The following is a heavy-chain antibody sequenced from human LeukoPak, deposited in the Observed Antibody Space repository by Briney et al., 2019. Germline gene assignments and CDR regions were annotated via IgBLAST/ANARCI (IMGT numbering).Heavy chain of an antibody. D-gene: IGHD1-1*01. J-gene: IGHJ6*02. CDR2: INNDGSSA. V-gene: IGHV3-74*01. CDR1: GFTLNNYW. Sequence: GGSLRLSCAASGFTLNNYWIHWVRHVPGKGLVWVSRINNDGSSASYVDSVKGRFTISRDNAKNTLFLQMNSLRAEDTAVYYCARRGTGHGMDVWGQGTTVIVSS. CDR3: ARRGTGHGMDV.